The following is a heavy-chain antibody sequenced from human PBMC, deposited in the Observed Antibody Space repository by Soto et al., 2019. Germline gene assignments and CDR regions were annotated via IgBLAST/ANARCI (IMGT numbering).Heavy chain of an antibody. V-gene: IGHV1-46*01. CDR1: GYTFTSYY. J-gene: IGHJ6*02. CDR2: INPSGGST. D-gene: IGHD3-3*01. CDR3: ARVRYDFWSGYFVAGHYGMDV. Sequence: ASVKVSCKASGYTFTSYYMHWVRQAPGQGLEWMGIINPSGGSTSYAQKFQGRVTMTRDTSTSTVYMELSSLRSEDTAVYYCARVRYDFWSGYFVAGHYGMDVWGQGTTVTVSS.